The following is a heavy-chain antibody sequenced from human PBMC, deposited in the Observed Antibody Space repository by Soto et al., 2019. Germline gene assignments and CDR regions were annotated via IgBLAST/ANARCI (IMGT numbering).Heavy chain of an antibody. J-gene: IGHJ4*02. Sequence: EVQLVESGGGLVQPGGSLKLSCAASGFTFSGSAMHWVRQASGKGLEWVGRIRSKANSYATAYAASVKGRFTISRDDSKNTAYLQMTSLKTEDTAVYYCTRHLGYCSGGSCNTLYDYWGQGTLVTVSS. CDR2: IRSKANSYAT. V-gene: IGHV3-73*01. CDR1: GFTFSGSA. D-gene: IGHD2-15*01. CDR3: TRHLGYCSGGSCNTLYDY.